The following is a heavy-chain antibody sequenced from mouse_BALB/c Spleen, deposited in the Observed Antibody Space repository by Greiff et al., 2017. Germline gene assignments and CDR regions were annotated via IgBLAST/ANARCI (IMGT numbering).Heavy chain of an antibody. D-gene: IGHD1-2*01. CDR1: GFTFSSYG. Sequence: EVKVVESGGGLVQPGGSLKLSCAASGFTFSSYGMSWVRQTPDKRLELVATINSNGGSTYYPDSVKGRFTISRDNAKNTLYLQMSSLKSEDTAMYYCARGGYGHAMDYWGQGTSVTVTS. CDR3: ARGGYGHAMDY. J-gene: IGHJ4*01. V-gene: IGHV5-6-3*01. CDR2: INSNGGST.